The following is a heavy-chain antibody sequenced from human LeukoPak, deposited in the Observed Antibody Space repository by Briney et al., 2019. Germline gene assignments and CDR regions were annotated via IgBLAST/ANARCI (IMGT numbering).Heavy chain of an antibody. CDR1: GFTFGSYW. CDR2: MKQDGSEK. V-gene: IGHV3-7*01. CDR3: ARGRVVVGASTLYYFDY. J-gene: IGHJ4*02. Sequence: GGSLRLSCAASGFTFGSYWMSWVRQAPGKGLEWVANMKQDGSEKYYVDSVKGRFTISRDNAKNSLYLQMNSLRAEDTAVYYCARGRVVVGASTLYYFDYWGQGTLVTVSS. D-gene: IGHD2-15*01.